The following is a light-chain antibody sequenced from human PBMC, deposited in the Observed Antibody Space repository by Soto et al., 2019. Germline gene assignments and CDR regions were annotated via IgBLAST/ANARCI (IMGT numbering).Light chain of an antibody. CDR1: QSVSSSY. J-gene: IGKJ1*01. CDR2: GSS. CDR3: QQYGSSPPWT. V-gene: IGKV3-20*01. Sequence: EIVLTQSPGTLSLSPGERATLSCRASQSVSSSYLAWYQQKPGQAPRLLIYGSSSRDTGIPDRFSGSGSETDFTLIISRLEPEDFAVYYCQQYGSSPPWTFGQGTKVEIK.